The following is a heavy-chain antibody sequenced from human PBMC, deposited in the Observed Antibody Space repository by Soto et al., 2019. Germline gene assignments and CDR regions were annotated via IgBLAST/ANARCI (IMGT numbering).Heavy chain of an antibody. Sequence: GGSLRLSCAASGFTFSSYAMTWVRQAPGKGLEWVSVISGGGVTYYADSVKGQFTISRDTSKNTVYLQMNSLRAEDTATYYCAKWHTYNYDSLAYAGFDCWGPGTQVTVSS. J-gene: IGHJ4*02. CDR2: ISGGGVT. V-gene: IGHV3-23*01. CDR3: AKWHTYNYDSLAYAGFDC. D-gene: IGHD3-22*01. CDR1: GFTFSSYA.